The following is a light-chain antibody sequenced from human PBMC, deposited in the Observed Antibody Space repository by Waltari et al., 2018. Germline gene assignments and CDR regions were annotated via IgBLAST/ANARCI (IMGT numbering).Light chain of an antibody. V-gene: IGKV1-33*01. CDR1: QDITNY. J-gene: IGKJ2*01. CDR2: DAS. CDR3: QQSDGLPRT. Sequence: DIQMTLFPSSLSASVGDRVTLACHASQDITNYLNWYQQTIGRAPKLLIYDASNLETGVSSRFSGSGSGTNFTFVISSLQPEDIATYYCQQSDGLPRTFGQGTQVEIK.